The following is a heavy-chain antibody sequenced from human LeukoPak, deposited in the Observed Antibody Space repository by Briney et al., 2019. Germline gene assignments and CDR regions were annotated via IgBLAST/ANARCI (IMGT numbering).Heavy chain of an antibody. Sequence: ASVKVSCKASGYTFSSYYMHWVRQAPGRGLERMGIINPSGGGTRYAQKFQGRVTMTRDTSTSTVYIELSSLKSEDTAMYYCARNYDTSGYYYDYWGQGTLVTVSS. CDR2: INPSGGGT. CDR3: ARNYDTSGYYYDY. V-gene: IGHV1-46*01. D-gene: IGHD3-22*01. CDR1: GYTFSSYY. J-gene: IGHJ4*02.